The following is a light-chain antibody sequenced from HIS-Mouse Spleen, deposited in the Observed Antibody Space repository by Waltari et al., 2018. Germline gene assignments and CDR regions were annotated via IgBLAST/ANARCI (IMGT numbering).Light chain of an antibody. CDR3: CSYAGSYSYV. CDR2: DVS. CDR1: SSDVGGYNY. J-gene: IGLJ1*01. V-gene: IGLV2-11*01. Sequence: QSALTQPRSVSGSPGQSVTISCTGTSSDVGGYNYVSWYQQPPGKAPKPMIYDVSKRPSGVPDRFSGSKSGNTASLTISGLQAEDEADYYCCSYAGSYSYVFGTGTKVTVL.